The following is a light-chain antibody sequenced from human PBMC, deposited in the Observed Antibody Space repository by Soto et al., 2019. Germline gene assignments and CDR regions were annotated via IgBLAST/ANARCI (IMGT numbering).Light chain of an antibody. Sequence: EIVLTQSPGTLSLSPGEGATLSCRASESISSSYSAWYQQRPGQSPRLLIYAASSRAAGIPDRFSGSGSGADFTLTISRLEPEDFAVYYCQLYGGSHMFSFGQGTKLQIK. V-gene: IGKV3-20*01. CDR3: QLYGGSHMFS. CDR1: ESISSSY. J-gene: IGKJ2*01. CDR2: AAS.